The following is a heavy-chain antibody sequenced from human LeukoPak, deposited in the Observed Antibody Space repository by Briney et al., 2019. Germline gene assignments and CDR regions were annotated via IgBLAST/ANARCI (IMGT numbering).Heavy chain of an antibody. J-gene: IGHJ3*02. Sequence: PSETLSLTCAVYGGSFSGYYWSWIRQPPGKGLEWIGEINHSGSTNYNPSLKSRVTISVDTSKNQFSLKLSSVTAADTAVYYCATSYSIDAFDIWGQGTMVTASS. CDR3: ATSYSIDAFDI. CDR2: INHSGST. D-gene: IGHD2-21*01. V-gene: IGHV4-34*01. CDR1: GGSFSGYY.